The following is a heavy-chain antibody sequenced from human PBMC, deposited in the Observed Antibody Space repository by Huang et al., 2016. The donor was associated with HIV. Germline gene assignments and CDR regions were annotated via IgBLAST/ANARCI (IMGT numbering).Heavy chain of an antibody. D-gene: IGHD3-9*01. CDR2: SLPMGGQA. CDR1: GGSFKFSG. J-gene: IGHJ6*03. V-gene: IGHV1-69*13. Sequence: QVHLVQSGAEVKKPGSSVRVSCTASGGSFKFSGIPGVRQAPGQGLGWLGGSLPMGGQANYAQKVSDSGTITARESTTTVYMDLTILRPEDTAVYYCASGASYEIWTPYYSGWHYSMDVWGEGTTVTVSS. CDR3: ASGASYEIWTPYYSGWHYSMDV.